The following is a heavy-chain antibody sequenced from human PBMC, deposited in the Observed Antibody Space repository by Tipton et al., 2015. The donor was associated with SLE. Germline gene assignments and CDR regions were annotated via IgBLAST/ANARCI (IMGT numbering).Heavy chain of an antibody. Sequence: TLSLTCTVSGGSISGGSFFWGWCRQPAGKGLEWIGRLNSRGSSNYNPSPNRRVTISLDASKNQISLTMNFVTAADTAVYYCAKAPRRRINMVRGTWVDAFDMWGQGTKVIVSS. CDR2: LNSRGSS. J-gene: IGHJ3*02. CDR1: GGSISGGSFF. V-gene: IGHV4-61*02. D-gene: IGHD3-10*01. CDR3: AKAPRRRINMVRGTWVDAFDM.